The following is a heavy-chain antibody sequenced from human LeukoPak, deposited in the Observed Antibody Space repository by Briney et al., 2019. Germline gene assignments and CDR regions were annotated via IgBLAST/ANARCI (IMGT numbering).Heavy chain of an antibody. V-gene: IGHV4-34*01. CDR3: ARGLPRATVISSTYDY. CDR1: GGSFSGYY. J-gene: IGHJ4*02. Sequence: SETLSLTCAVYGGSFSGYYWSWIRQPPGKGLEWIGEINHSGSTNYNPSLKSRVTISVDTSKNQFSLKLSSVTAADTAVYYCARGLPRATVISSTYDYWGQGTLVTVSS. CDR2: INHSGST. D-gene: IGHD4-17*01.